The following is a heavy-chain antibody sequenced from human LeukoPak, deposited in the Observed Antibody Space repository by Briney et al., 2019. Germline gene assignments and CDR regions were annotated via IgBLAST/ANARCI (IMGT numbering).Heavy chain of an antibody. V-gene: IGHV4-59*01. D-gene: IGHD1-26*01. CDR1: GGSISSYY. CDR2: IYYTGST. CDR3: ARRPYSGSYWGGDFDI. J-gene: IGHJ3*02. Sequence: SETLSLTCTVSGGSISSYYWSWIRQPPGKGLEWIGYIYYTGSTNYNPSLKSRVTISIDTSKNQFSLKLSSVTAADTAVYYCARRPYSGSYWGGDFDIWGQGRMVSVSS.